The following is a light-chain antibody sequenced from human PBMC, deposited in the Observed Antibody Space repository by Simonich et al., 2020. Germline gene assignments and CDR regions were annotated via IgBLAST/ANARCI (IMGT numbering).Light chain of an antibody. V-gene: IGKV1-13*02. CDR3: QQFNSYSLIT. Sequence: AIQLTQSPSSLSASVGDRVTITCRASQGISSALAWCQQKPGKAPKLLIFDASSLGSRVPSRFSGSGSVTDFTLTTSSLQPADFATYYCQQFNSYSLITFGQGTRLEIK. CDR2: DAS. CDR1: QGISSA. J-gene: IGKJ5*01.